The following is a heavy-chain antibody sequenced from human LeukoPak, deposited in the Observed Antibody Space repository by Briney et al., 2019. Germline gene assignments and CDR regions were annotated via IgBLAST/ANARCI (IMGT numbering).Heavy chain of an antibody. CDR2: VRVSDET. V-gene: IGHV3-23*01. J-gene: IGHJ4*02. CDR3: AKHTAVINSSSDY. Sequence: GSLRLSCAASGFTFSNYAMNWVRQAPGKGLEWVSGVRVSDETYYADAVKGRFTISRDNYENTLYLQMSGLRAEDTAVYYCAKHTAVINSSSDYWGQGTLVTVSS. CDR1: GFTFSNYA. D-gene: IGHD6-6*01.